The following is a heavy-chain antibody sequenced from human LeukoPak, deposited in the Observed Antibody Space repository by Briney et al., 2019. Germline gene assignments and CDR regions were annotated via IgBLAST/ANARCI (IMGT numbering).Heavy chain of an antibody. CDR1: GGSISSYY. CDR3: ARGALTYYYDGSGYPKPQPSWYFDL. V-gene: IGHV4-59*01. J-gene: IGHJ2*01. D-gene: IGHD3-22*01. CDR2: IYYSGST. Sequence: PSETLSLTCTVPGGSISSYYWSWIRQPPGKGLEWIGYIYYSGSTNYNPSLKSRVTISVDTSKNQFSLKLSSVTAADTAVYYCARGALTYYYDGSGYPKPQPSWYFDLWGRGTLVTVSS.